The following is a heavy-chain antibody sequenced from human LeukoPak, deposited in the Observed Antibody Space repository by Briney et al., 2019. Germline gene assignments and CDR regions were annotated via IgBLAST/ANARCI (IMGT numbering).Heavy chain of an antibody. V-gene: IGHV3-23*01. D-gene: IGHD1-26*01. CDR1: GFTFNSFA. J-gene: IGHJ4*02. Sequence: GGSLRLSCAASGFTFNSFAMSWVRQAPGKGLEWVSGISGSGGSTYYADSVKGRFTISRDNSKNTLYLQMNNLRAEDPAIYYCAKDLEFLHGGTYYHYWGQGTLVTVSS. CDR3: AKDLEFLHGGTYYHY. CDR2: ISGSGGST.